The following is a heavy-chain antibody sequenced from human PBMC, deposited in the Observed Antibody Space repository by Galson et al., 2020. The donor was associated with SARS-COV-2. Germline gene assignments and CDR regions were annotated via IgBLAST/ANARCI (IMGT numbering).Heavy chain of an antibody. V-gene: IGHV3-30-3*01. CDR3: ARDPGVLVTGNVDY. D-gene: IGHD2-21*02. Sequence: GGSLRLSCAATGFTFSSYAMHWVRQAPGKGLEWVAVISYDGSNKYYADSVKGRFTISRDNSKNTLYLQVNSLRAEDTALYYCARDPGVLVTGNVDYWGQGTLVTVSS. CDR1: GFTFSSYA. J-gene: IGHJ4*02. CDR2: ISYDGSNK.